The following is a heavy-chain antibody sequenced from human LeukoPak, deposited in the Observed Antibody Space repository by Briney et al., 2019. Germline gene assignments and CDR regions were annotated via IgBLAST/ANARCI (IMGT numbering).Heavy chain of an antibody. D-gene: IGHD3-10*01. J-gene: IGHJ4*02. Sequence: SETLSLTCTVSGGSISSSSYYWGWIRQPPGKGLEWIVCIYYSGSTYYNPSLKSRVTISVDTSKNQFSLKLSSVTAADTAVYYCARSITMVRGVIKGFDYWGQGTLVTVSS. CDR1: GGSISSSSYY. CDR2: IYYSGST. CDR3: ARSITMVRGVIKGFDY. V-gene: IGHV4-39*01.